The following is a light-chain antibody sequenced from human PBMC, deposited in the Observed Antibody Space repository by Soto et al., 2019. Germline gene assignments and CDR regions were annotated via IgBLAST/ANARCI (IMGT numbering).Light chain of an antibody. CDR1: QSISTW. Sequence: DIQMTQSTSTLSASVGDRVTITCRASQSISTWLALYRQKPGKAPKLLIYKASGLESGVPSRFSGSGSGTDFTLTISSLQPDDFATYYCQQYNSYSPLTFGGGTKVDIK. V-gene: IGKV1-5*03. J-gene: IGKJ4*01. CDR3: QQYNSYSPLT. CDR2: KAS.